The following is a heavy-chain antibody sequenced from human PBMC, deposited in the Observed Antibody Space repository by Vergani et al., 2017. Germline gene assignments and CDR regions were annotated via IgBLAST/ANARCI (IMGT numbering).Heavy chain of an antibody. CDR1: GGPFSSYT. CDR2: IIPILGIA. J-gene: IGHJ3*02. D-gene: IGHD6-19*01. Sequence: QVQLVQSGAEVKKPGSSVKVSCKASGGPFSSYTISWVRQAPGQGLEWMGRIIPILGIANYAQKFQGRVTITADKSTSTAYMELSSLRSEDTAVYYCARRREGYSSGWYSYAFDIWGQGTMVTVSS. V-gene: IGHV1-69*02. CDR3: ARRREGYSSGWYSYAFDI.